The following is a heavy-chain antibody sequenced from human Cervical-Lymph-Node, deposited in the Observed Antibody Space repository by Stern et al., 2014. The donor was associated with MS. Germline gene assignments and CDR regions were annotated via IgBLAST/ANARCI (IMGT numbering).Heavy chain of an antibody. CDR3: ARVGGYCSSTSCYADY. D-gene: IGHD2-2*01. V-gene: IGHV1-69*01. J-gene: IGHJ4*02. CDR1: GGTFSSYA. Sequence: QMQLVQSGAEVKKPGASVKVSCQASGGTFSSYAISWVRQAPGQGLEWMGGIIPTFCTANYAQKFQGRVTIPADESTSTAYMELSSLRSEDTAVYYCARVGGYCSSTSCYADYWGQGTLVTVSS. CDR2: IIPTFCTA.